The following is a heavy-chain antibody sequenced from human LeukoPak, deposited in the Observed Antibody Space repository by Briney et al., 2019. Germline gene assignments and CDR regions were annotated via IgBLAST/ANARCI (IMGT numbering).Heavy chain of an antibody. J-gene: IGHJ3*02. CDR3: ATSTGYRSTWGAFDI. CDR1: GHTFSGYY. CDR2: VNPRGDVA. D-gene: IGHD5-24*01. V-gene: IGHV1-2*02. Sequence: GASVKVSCLASGHTFSGYYMHWIRQAPGQGLEWMAWVNPRGDVADYAQKFLGRVILTGDTSNSAYMELTSLISDDTAVYYCATSTGYRSTWGAFDIWGQGTTVIVSS.